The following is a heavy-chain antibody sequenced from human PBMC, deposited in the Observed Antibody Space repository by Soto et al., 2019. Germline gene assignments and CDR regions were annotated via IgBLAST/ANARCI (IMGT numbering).Heavy chain of an antibody. D-gene: IGHD3-22*01. CDR3: VRDGLDYYDTERLYFDN. CDR2: ISSSAVYI. J-gene: IGHJ4*02. Sequence: EVQLVESGGGPVRPGGSLKLSCAASGFNFITYSLSWVRQAPGKGLEWVASISSSAVYIDYAESVNGRFTISRDNANNSLYLQMNSLRAEDTATYYCVRDGLDYYDTERLYFDNWGQGTLVTVSS. CDR1: GFNFITYS. V-gene: IGHV3-21*01.